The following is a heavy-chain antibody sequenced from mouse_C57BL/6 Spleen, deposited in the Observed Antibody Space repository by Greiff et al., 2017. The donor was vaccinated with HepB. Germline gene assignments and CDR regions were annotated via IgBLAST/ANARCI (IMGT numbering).Heavy chain of an antibody. D-gene: IGHD1-2*01. J-gene: IGHJ2*01. Sequence: EVQLQQSGAELVKPGASVKLSCTASGFNIKDYYMHWVKQRTEQGLEWIGRIDPEDGEIKYAPKFQGKATITADTSSNTAYLQLSSLTSEDTAVYYCARAGIRQVYYFDYRGKGSTHTDSS. CDR2: IDPEDGEI. CDR3: ARAGIRQVYYFDY. V-gene: IGHV14-2*01. CDR1: GFNIKDYY.